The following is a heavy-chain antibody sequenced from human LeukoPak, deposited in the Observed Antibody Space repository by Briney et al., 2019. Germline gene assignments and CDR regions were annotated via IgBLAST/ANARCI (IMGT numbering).Heavy chain of an antibody. CDR2: INPNSGDT. Sequence: ASVKVSCKASGYTFTDYYMHWVRQAPGQGFEWMGWINPNSGDTNYAQKFQGRVTMTRDTSMSTAYMELSRLTSDDTAVYFCARDRYFDYFRHAFDIWGQGTMVTISS. D-gene: IGHD3-9*01. CDR1: GYTFTDYY. V-gene: IGHV1-2*02. CDR3: ARDRYFDYFRHAFDI. J-gene: IGHJ3*02.